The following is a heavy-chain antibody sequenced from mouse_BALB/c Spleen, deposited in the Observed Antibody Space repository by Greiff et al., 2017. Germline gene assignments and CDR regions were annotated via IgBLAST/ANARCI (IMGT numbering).Heavy chain of an antibody. CDR1: GYSITSDYA. Sequence: EVMLVESGPGLVKPSQSLSLTCTVTGYSITSDYAWNWIRQFPGNKLEWMGYISYSGSTSYNPSLKSRISITRDTSKNQFFLQLNSVTTEDTATYDCARRDYYGSSYDYWGQGTTLTVSS. V-gene: IGHV3-2*02. D-gene: IGHD1-1*01. CDR3: ARRDYYGSSYDY. J-gene: IGHJ2*01. CDR2: ISYSGST.